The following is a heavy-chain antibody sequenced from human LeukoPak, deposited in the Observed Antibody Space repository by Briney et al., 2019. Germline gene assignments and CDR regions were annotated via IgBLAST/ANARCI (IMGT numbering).Heavy chain of an antibody. CDR3: ARDLGTYSSSWYSSWFDP. Sequence: ASVKVSCKASGYTFTGYYMHWVRQAPGQGLEWKGWINPNSGGTNYAQKFQGRVTMTRDTSISTAYMELSRLRSDDTAVYYCARDLGTYSSSWYSSWFDPWGQGTLVTVSS. J-gene: IGHJ5*02. D-gene: IGHD6-13*01. CDR2: INPNSGGT. CDR1: GYTFTGYY. V-gene: IGHV1-2*02.